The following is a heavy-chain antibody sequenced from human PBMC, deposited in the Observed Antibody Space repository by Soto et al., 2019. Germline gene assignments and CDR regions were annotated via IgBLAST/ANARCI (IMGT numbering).Heavy chain of an antibody. CDR3: AKDQTLDYGYSYGEIDY. J-gene: IGHJ4*02. CDR2: ISGSGGST. D-gene: IGHD5-18*01. Sequence: TGGSLRLSCAASGFTFSSYAMSWVRQAPGKGLEWVSAISGSGGSTYYADSVKGRFTISRDNSKNTLYLQMNSLRAEDTAVYYCAKDQTLDYGYSYGEIDYWGQGTLVTVSS. CDR1: GFTFSSYA. V-gene: IGHV3-23*01.